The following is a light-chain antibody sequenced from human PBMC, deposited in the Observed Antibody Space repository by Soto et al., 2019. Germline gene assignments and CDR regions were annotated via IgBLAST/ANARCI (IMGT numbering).Light chain of an antibody. Sequence: QSVLTQSASVSGSPGQSITISCTGTSSDVGTFDLVSWYQQHPGNAPRPLIYEDTKRPSGVSSRFSGSKSGSTASLTISGLQAEDEADFYCCSYAGGGIYVFGTGTKVTVL. CDR2: EDT. CDR3: CSYAGGGIYV. J-gene: IGLJ1*01. CDR1: SSDVGTFDL. V-gene: IGLV2-23*01.